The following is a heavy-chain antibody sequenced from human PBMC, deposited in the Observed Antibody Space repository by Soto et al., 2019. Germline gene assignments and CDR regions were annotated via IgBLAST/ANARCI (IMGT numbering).Heavy chain of an antibody. V-gene: IGHV3-11*01. Sequence: QVHLVESGGDLVKPGGSLRLSCAASGFTSSDYYLSWIRQAPGKGLEWVSYISSSATTIYYADSVRGRFTISRDNAKNSLYLQMNSLRAEDTAVYYCAGGEMSTISFDYWGQGTLVTVSS. D-gene: IGHD1-1*01. J-gene: IGHJ4*02. CDR2: ISSSATTI. CDR3: AGGEMSTISFDY. CDR1: GFTSSDYY.